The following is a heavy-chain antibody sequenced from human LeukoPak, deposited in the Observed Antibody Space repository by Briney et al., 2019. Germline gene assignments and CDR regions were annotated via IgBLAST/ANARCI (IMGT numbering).Heavy chain of an antibody. CDR3: ARDRDIVATTLPIDY. D-gene: IGHD5-12*01. Sequence: GGSLRLSCAASGFTFSSYSINWVRQAPGKGLEWVSSISSSSSYIYYADSVKGRFTISRDNAKNSLYLQMNSLRAEDTAVYYCARDRDIVATTLPIDYWGQGALVTVSS. CDR1: GFTFSSYS. CDR2: ISSSSSYI. J-gene: IGHJ4*02. V-gene: IGHV3-21*01.